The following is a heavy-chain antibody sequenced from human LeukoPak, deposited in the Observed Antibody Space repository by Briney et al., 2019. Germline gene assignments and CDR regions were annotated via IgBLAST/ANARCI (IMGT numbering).Heavy chain of an antibody. D-gene: IGHD3-10*01. CDR2: IGAYNGNT. V-gene: IGHV1-18*01. J-gene: IGHJ5*02. CDR1: GYTFTSYG. CDR3: ARDAGITWFGELPDNWFDP. Sequence: ASVKVSCKASGYTFTSYGISWVRQAPGQGLEWMGWIGAYNGNTNYAQKLQGRVTMTTDTSTSTAYMELRSLRSDDTAVYYCARDAGITWFGELPDNWFDPWGQGTLVTVSS.